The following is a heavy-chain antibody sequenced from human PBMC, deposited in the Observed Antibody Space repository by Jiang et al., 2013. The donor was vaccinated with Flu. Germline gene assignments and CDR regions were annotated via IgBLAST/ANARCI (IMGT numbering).Heavy chain of an antibody. Sequence: LLKPSETLSLSCDVYGGTFTDYLWSWVRQVPGEGLEWIGENNHGGSSNYNPSLKSRVTISVDTSKNQFSLNLTSVTAADTAVYYCARRRYFDYWSQGTLVTVSS. CDR1: GGTFTDYL. CDR2: NNHGGSS. V-gene: IGHV4-34*01. CDR3: ARRRYFDY. J-gene: IGHJ4*02.